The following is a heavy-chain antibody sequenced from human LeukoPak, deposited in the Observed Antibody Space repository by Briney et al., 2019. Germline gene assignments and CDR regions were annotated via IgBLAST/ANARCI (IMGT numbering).Heavy chain of an antibody. CDR3: ARASRHYYDSSGYCVVAYFDY. D-gene: IGHD3-22*01. Sequence: GGSLRFSCAASGFTFDDYGMSWVRQAPGKGLEWVSGINWNGGSTGYADSVKGRFTISRDNAKNSLYLQMNSLRAEDTALYYCARASRHYYDSSGYCVVAYFDYWGQGTLVTVSS. CDR2: INWNGGST. J-gene: IGHJ4*02. CDR1: GFTFDDYG. V-gene: IGHV3-20*04.